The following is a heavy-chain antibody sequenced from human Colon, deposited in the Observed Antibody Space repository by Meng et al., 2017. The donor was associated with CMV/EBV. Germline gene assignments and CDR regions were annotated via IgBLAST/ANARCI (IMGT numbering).Heavy chain of an antibody. CDR2: INSNSGAT. CDR3: ARDPSGSRVPFDY. CDR1: GYTFSDYH. V-gene: IGHV1-2*02. J-gene: IGHJ4*02. D-gene: IGHD1-26*01. Sequence: QGQWVQSGAEVKKPGDSVKVSCKTSGYTFSDYHIHWVRQAPGQGLEWMGWINSNSGATDYAQKFQGRFTMTRDTSITTVYMELSSLRSDDTAVYYCARDPSGSRVPFDYWGQGSLVTVSS.